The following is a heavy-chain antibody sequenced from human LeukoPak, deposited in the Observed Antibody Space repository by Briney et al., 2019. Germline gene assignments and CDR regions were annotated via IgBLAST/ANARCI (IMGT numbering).Heavy chain of an antibody. V-gene: IGHV3-74*01. J-gene: IGHJ4*02. Sequence: PGGSLRLSCAASGFTFSSYWMHWVRQAPGEGLVWVSRINSDGSSTSYADSVKGRFTISRDNAKNTLYLQMNSLRAEDTAVYYCARARNVQMRALDYWGQGTLVTVSS. CDR3: ARARNVQMRALDY. CDR2: INSDGSST. CDR1: GFTFSSYW. D-gene: IGHD3-10*02.